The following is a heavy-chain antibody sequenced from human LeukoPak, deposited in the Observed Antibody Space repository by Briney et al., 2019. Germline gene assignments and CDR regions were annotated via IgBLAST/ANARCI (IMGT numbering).Heavy chain of an antibody. CDR1: GGSFSGYY. CDR3: ARAPRWLQSKDNAFDI. CDR2: INHSGST. V-gene: IGHV4-34*01. D-gene: IGHD5-24*01. J-gene: IGHJ3*02. Sequence: KPSETLSLTCAVYGGSFSGYYWSWIRQPPGKGLEWIGEINHSGSTNYNPSLKSRVTISVDTSKNQFSLKLSSVTAADTAVYYCARAPRWLQSKDNAFDIWGQGTMVTVSS.